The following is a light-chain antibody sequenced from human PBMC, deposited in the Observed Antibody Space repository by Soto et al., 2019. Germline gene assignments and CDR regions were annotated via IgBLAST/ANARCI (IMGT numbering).Light chain of an antibody. V-gene: IGLV2-14*01. CDR3: SSYPISTTPHVV. J-gene: IGLJ2*01. CDR2: EVS. Sequence: QSALTQPASVSGSPGQSITISCTGTSSDVGGYNYVSWYQQHPGKAPKLMIYEVSNRPSGVSNRFSGSKSGNTASLTISGLQSEYEVDYYCSSYPISTTPHVVCGGGTHLPVL. CDR1: SSDVGGYNY.